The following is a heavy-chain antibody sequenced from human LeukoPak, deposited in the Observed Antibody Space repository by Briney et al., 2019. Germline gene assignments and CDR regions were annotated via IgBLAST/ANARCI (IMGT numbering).Heavy chain of an antibody. CDR3: ASLRQIAAAGTGRAPAFDI. J-gene: IGHJ3*02. Sequence: GGSLRLSCAASGLTFSSYSMNWVRQAPGKGLEWVSSISSSSSYIYYADSVKGRFTISRDNAKNSLYLQMNSLRAEDTAVYYCASLRQIAAAGTGRAPAFDIWGQGTMVTVSS. D-gene: IGHD6-13*01. CDR1: GLTFSSYS. V-gene: IGHV3-21*01. CDR2: ISSSSSYI.